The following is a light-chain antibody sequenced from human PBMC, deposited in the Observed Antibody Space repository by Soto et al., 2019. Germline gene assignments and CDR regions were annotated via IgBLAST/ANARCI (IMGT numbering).Light chain of an antibody. CDR2: GAF. J-gene: IGKJ1*01. CDR3: QQYGASPQT. CDR1: QTVSNQF. V-gene: IGKV3-20*01. Sequence: DIVLTQSPGSLSSSPGERATLTCRASQTVSNQFLAWYQQKPDQAPRLLIYGAFRRATGIPERFSSSGSGTEFTLPITRLEPEDFAVYYCQQYGASPQTFGRGTKLEIK.